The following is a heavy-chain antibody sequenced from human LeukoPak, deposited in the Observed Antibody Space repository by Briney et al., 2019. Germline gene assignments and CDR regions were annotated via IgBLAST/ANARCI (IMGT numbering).Heavy chain of an antibody. V-gene: IGHV1-18*01. Sequence: GASVKVSCKASGYTFNSYGISWVRQAPGEGLEWMGWISGYNGNTNYAQNFQGRVTMTTDTSTSTAYMELRSLRSDDTAVYYCARDVSGKYNFDYWGQGTLVTVSS. J-gene: IGHJ4*02. CDR3: ARDVSGKYNFDY. CDR2: ISGYNGNT. D-gene: IGHD1-26*01. CDR1: GYTFNSYG.